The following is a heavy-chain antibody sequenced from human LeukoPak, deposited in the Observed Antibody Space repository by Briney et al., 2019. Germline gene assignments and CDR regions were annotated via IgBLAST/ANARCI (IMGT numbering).Heavy chain of an antibody. V-gene: IGHV4-61*02. CDR2: IYTSGST. CDR3: ARDRNRGILVGYYYMDV. CDR1: GGSISSGSYY. D-gene: IGHD2-21*01. J-gene: IGHJ6*03. Sequence: SQTLSLTCTVSGGSISSGSYYWSWIRQPAGKGLEWIGRIYTSGSTNYNPSLKSRVTISVDTSKNQFSLKLSSVTAADTAVYYCARDRNRGILVGYYYMDVWGKGTTVTISS.